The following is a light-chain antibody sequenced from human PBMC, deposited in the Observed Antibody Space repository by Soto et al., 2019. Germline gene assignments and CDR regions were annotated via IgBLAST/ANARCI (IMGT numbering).Light chain of an antibody. V-gene: IGLV2-11*01. CDR1: SSDIGVYDY. CDR3: CSYAGRYTYV. CDR2: DVN. Sequence: QSVLTQPRSVSGSPGQSVTISRTGSSSDIGVYDYVSWYQQHPGKAPKVILYDVNKRPSGVPSRFSGSKSGNTASLTISGLQADDEADYYCCSYAGRYTYVFGTGTKVTVL. J-gene: IGLJ1*01.